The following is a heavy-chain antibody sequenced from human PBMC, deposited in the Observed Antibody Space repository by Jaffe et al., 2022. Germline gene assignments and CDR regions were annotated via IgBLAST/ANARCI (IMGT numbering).Heavy chain of an antibody. CDR3: TTVSPRSSTYYDFWSGYYDHTVYFDY. Sequence: EVQLVESGGGLVKPGGSLRLSCAASGFTFSNAWMSWVRQAPGKGLEWVGRIKSKTDGGTTDYAAPVKGRFTISRDDSKNTLYLQMNSLKTEDTAVYYCTTVSPRSSTYYDFWSGYYDHTVYFDYWGQGTLVTVSS. V-gene: IGHV3-15*01. J-gene: IGHJ4*02. CDR1: GFTFSNAW. D-gene: IGHD3-3*01. CDR2: IKSKTDGGTT.